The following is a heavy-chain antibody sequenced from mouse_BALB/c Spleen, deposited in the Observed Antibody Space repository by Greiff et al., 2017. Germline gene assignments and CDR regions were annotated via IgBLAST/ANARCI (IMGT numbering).Heavy chain of an antibody. CDR1: GYSFTSYY. J-gene: IGHJ2*01. CDR3: ARGSYFDY. CDR2: IDPFNGGT. Sequence: VQLQQSGPELMKPGASVKISCKASGYSFTSYYMHWVKQSHGKSLEWIGYIDPFNGGTSYNQRFKGKATVTVDKSSSTAYMHLSSLTSEDSAVYYCARGSYFDYWGQGTTLTVSS. V-gene: IGHV1S135*01.